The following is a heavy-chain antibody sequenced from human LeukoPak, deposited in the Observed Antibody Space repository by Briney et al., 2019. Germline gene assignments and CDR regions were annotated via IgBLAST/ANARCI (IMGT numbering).Heavy chain of an antibody. Sequence: PGRSLRLSCAASGFTFDDYAMHWVRQAPGKGLEWVSGISWNSGSIGYADSVKGRFTISRDNAKNSLYLQMNSLRAEDTALYYCAKDLFTMLRGVLKSWGQGTLVTVSS. V-gene: IGHV3-9*01. CDR1: GFTFDDYA. CDR2: ISWNSGSI. J-gene: IGHJ4*02. D-gene: IGHD3-10*01. CDR3: AKDLFTMLRGVLKS.